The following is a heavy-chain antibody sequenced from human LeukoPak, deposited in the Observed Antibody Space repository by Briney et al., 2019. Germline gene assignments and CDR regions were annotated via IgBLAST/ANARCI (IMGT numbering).Heavy chain of an antibody. Sequence: PGGSLRLSCAASGFTFSSYAMSWVRQAPGKGLEWVSAISGSGGSTYYADSVKGRFTISRDNSKDTLYLQMNSLRAEDTAVYYCAKGPHCSGGSCYPIDYWGQGTLVTVSS. V-gene: IGHV3-23*01. D-gene: IGHD2-15*01. J-gene: IGHJ4*02. CDR2: ISGSGGST. CDR1: GFTFSSYA. CDR3: AKGPHCSGGSCYPIDY.